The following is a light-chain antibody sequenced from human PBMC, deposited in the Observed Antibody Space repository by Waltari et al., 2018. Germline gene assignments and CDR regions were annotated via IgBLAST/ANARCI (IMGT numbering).Light chain of an antibody. CDR1: QSVRSN. Sequence: EIVVTQYPATLSVSPGERATLSCRASQSVRSNLAWYQQKPGQAPRLLIYGASPRATGIPARFSGSGSGTEFTLTISSLQFEDFAVYYCQQYNNWPPTWTFGQGTKVEIK. J-gene: IGKJ1*01. CDR2: GAS. V-gene: IGKV3-15*01. CDR3: QQYNNWPPTWT.